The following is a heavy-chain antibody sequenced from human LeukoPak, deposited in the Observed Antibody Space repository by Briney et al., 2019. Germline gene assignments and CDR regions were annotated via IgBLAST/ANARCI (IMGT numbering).Heavy chain of an antibody. V-gene: IGHV3-23*01. CDR2: ISINDGST. J-gene: IGHJ4*02. D-gene: IGHD2-2*01. Sequence: GGSLRLSCAASGFTLSSYAMNWVRQAPGKGLEWVSTISINDGSTYYADSVKGRFTISRDNSKSTLYLQMNSLRAEDTAVYYCAKDFGNIVVVPAAFDSWGLGTLVTVSS. CDR3: AKDFGNIVVVPAAFDS. CDR1: GFTLSSYA.